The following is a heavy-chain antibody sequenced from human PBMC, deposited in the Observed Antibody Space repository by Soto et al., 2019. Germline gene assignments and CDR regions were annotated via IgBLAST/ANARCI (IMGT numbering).Heavy chain of an antibody. CDR2: IYYDGNT. CDR1: GGSITSSSHY. CDR3: ARSSIEPRVCMYPFDF. D-gene: IGHD6-6*01. J-gene: IGHJ4*02. Sequence: QLQLQESGPGLVKPSETLSLTCTVSGGSITSSSHYWGWIRQPPGKGLECIGNIYYDGNTYYNPSLTSRVTISLDTSKNQFSLRLNSVTAADTAVYYCARSSIEPRVCMYPFDFWGQGTLVPVSS. V-gene: IGHV4-39*01.